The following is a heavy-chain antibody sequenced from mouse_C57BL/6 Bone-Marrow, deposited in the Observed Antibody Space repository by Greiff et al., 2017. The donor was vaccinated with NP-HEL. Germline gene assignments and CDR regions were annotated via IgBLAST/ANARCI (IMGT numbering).Heavy chain of an antibody. J-gene: IGHJ1*03. CDR3: ARYMLDGYSYWYFDV. Sequence: EVKVEESGGGLVQPGGSLSLSCAASGFTFTDYYMSWVRQPPGKALEWLGFIRNKANGYTTEYSASVKGRFTISRDNSQSILYLQMNALRAEDSATYYCARYMLDGYSYWYFDVWGTGTTVTVSS. CDR1: GFTFTDYY. CDR2: IRNKANGYTT. V-gene: IGHV7-3*01. D-gene: IGHD2-3*01.